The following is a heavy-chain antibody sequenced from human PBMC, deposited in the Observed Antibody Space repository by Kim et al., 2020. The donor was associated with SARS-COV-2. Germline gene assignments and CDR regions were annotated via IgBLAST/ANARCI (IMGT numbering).Heavy chain of an antibody. J-gene: IGHJ6*02. CDR2: IGTAGDT. CDR1: GFTFSSYD. D-gene: IGHD6-13*01. V-gene: IGHV3-13*01. CDR3: ARAALPEGHSSSWGPYYYYGMDV. Sequence: GGSLRLSCAASGFTFSSYDMHWVRQATGKGLEWVSAIGTAGDTYYPGSVKGRFTISRENAKNSLYLQMNSLRAGDTAVYYCARAALPEGHSSSWGPYYYYGMDVWGQGTTVTVSS.